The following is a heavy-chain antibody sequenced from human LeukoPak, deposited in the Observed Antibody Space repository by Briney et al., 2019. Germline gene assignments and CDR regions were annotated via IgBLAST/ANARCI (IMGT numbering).Heavy chain of an antibody. CDR1: GFTFSSYL. V-gene: IGHV3-7*03. Sequence: PGGSLRLSCAASGFTFSSYLMSWVRQAPGKGLEWVANIKQDGSEKYYVDSVKGRFTISRDNAKNSLYPQMNSLRAEDTAVYYCARDRRGFYAFDIWGQGTMVTVSS. J-gene: IGHJ3*02. CDR2: IKQDGSEK. CDR3: ARDRRGFYAFDI. D-gene: IGHD5-12*01.